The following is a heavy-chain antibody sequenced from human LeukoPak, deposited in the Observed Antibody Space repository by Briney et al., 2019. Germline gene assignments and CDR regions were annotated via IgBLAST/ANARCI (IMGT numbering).Heavy chain of an antibody. Sequence: ASVKVSCKASGYTFTSYGISWVRQAPGQGLEWMGWISAYNGNTNYAQKLQGRVTMTTDTSTSTAYMELRSLTSDDTAVYYCARHPPQIIYYESHGFPFDHWGQGTLVTVSS. D-gene: IGHD3-22*01. CDR1: GYTFTSYG. CDR2: ISAYNGNT. V-gene: IGHV1-18*01. J-gene: IGHJ5*02. CDR3: ARHPPQIIYYESHGFPFDH.